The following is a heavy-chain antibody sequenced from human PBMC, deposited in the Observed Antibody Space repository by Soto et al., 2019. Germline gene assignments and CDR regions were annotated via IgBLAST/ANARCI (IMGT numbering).Heavy chain of an antibody. CDR1: GGSISSSSYY. J-gene: IGHJ4*02. Sequence: QLQLQESGPGLVKPSETLSLTCTVSGGSISSSSYYWGWIRQPPGKGLEWIGSIYYSGSTYYNPSLKSRGTISVDTSKDQFSLKLSSVTAANTEVYYCERVGMAGTKIDYWGQGTLVTVSS. V-gene: IGHV4-39*01. CDR2: IYYSGST. CDR3: ERVGMAGTKIDY. D-gene: IGHD6-19*01.